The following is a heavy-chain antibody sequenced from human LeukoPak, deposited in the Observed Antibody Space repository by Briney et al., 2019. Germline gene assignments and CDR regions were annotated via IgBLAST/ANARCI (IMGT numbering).Heavy chain of an antibody. CDR2: IDPRDSYS. D-gene: IGHD3-3*01. CDR3: ARQGDLPYFDF. CDR1: GYTFSNYW. J-gene: IGHJ4*02. V-gene: IGHV5-10-1*01. Sequence: THGESLKISCKGSGYTFSNYWISWVRQMPGKVLEWMGRIDPRDSYSSDDPSFQGHVTISVDKSISTAYLQWSSLKASDTAIYYCARQGDLPYFDFWGQGTLVTVSS.